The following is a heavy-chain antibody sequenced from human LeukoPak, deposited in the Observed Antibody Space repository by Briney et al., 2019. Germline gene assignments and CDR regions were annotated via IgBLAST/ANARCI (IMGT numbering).Heavy chain of an antibody. CDR3: ARDLGFGELSEPDY. Sequence: ASVKVSCKASGYTFTSYGISWVRQAPGQGLEWMGWISAYNGNTNYAQKLQGRVTMTRDTSTSTVYMELSSLRSEDTAVYYCARDLGFGELSEPDYWGQGTLVTVSS. J-gene: IGHJ4*02. CDR2: ISAYNGNT. V-gene: IGHV1-18*01. D-gene: IGHD3-10*01. CDR1: GYTFTSYG.